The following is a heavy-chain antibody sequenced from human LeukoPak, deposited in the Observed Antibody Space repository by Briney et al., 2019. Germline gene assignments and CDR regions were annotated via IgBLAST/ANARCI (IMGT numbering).Heavy chain of an antibody. J-gene: IGHJ5*02. CDR2: IIPIFGTA. CDR1: GGTFSSYA. Sequence: GSSVTVSCKASGGTFSSYAISWVRQAPGQGLEWMGGIIPIFGTANYAQKFQGRVTITTDESTSTAYMELSSLRSEDTAVYYCASQYCSGGSCYLTATSSLAGWFDPWGQGTLVTVSS. D-gene: IGHD2-15*01. CDR3: ASQYCSGGSCYLTATSSLAGWFDP. V-gene: IGHV1-69*05.